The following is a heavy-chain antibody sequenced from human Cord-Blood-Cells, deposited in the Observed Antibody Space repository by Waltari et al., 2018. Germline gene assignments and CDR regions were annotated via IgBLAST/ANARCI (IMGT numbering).Heavy chain of an antibody. V-gene: IGHV3-7*01. D-gene: IGHD6-19*01. Sequence: EVQLVESGGGLVQPGGSLRPSCAASGFTFSSFWMSWVGQAPGKGLEWVANIKQDGSEKYYVDSVKGRFTISRDNAKNSLYLQMNSLRAEDTAVYYCARSPMYSSGWLNYWGQGTLVTVSS. CDR3: ARSPMYSSGWLNY. CDR2: IKQDGSEK. J-gene: IGHJ4*02. CDR1: GFTFSSFW.